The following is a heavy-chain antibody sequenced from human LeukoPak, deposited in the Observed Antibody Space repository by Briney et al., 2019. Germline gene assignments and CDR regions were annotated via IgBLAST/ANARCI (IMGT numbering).Heavy chain of an antibody. Sequence: SETLSLTCTVSGGSISSYYWSWIRQPAGKGLEWIGHIYNSGSTNYSPSLKSRVTISVDTSKNQFSLKLTSVTAADTAVYYCARFKRAGGWSYFDYWGQGTLVTVSS. CDR2: IYNSGST. V-gene: IGHV4-4*07. D-gene: IGHD6-19*01. J-gene: IGHJ4*02. CDR3: ARFKRAGGWSYFDY. CDR1: GGSISSYY.